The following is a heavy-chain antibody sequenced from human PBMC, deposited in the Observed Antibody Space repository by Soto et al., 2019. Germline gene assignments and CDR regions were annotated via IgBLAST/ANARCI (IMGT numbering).Heavy chain of an antibody. CDR3: ARAVGYSSSWYEDYYYYMDV. Sequence: GGSLRLSCAASGFTLSSYDMHWVRQATGKGLEWVSAIGTAGDTYYPGSVKGRFTISRENAKNTLYLQMSSLRAEDTAVYYCARAVGYSSSWYEDYYYYMDVWGKGTTVTVSS. CDR1: GFTLSSYD. D-gene: IGHD6-13*01. J-gene: IGHJ6*03. CDR2: IGTAGDT. V-gene: IGHV3-13*01.